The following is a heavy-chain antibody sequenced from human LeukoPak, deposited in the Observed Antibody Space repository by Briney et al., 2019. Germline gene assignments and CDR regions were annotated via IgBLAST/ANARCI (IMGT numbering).Heavy chain of an antibody. CDR3: VRDRELNY. CDR1: GGSIRSSYYY. J-gene: IGHJ4*02. CDR2: IYDSGST. D-gene: IGHD5-24*01. V-gene: IGHV4-39*07. Sequence: RSSETLSLTCTVSGGSIRSSYYYWGWIRQPPGKGLEWIGSIYDSGSTYYNPSLKSRVTISADTSKNQFSLKLSSVIAADTAVYYCVRDRELNYWGQGILVTVSS.